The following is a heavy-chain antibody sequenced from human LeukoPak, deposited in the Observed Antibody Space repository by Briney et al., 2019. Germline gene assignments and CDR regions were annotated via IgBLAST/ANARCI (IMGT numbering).Heavy chain of an antibody. CDR2: IYPGDSDT. J-gene: IGHJ4*02. CDR1: GFTFSDSA. V-gene: IGHV5-51*01. Sequence: GGPLRLSCTASGFTFSDSAMHWVRHSSGKGLEWMGIIYPGDSDTRYSPSFQGQVTTSADKSISTAYLQWSSLKASDTAMYYCARSSGSYCDYWGQGNLVTVSS. D-gene: IGHD1-26*01. CDR3: ARSSGSYCDY.